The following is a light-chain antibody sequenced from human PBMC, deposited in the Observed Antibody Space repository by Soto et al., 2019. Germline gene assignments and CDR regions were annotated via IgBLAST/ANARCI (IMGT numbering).Light chain of an antibody. V-gene: IGKV1-33*01. CDR2: DAS. J-gene: IGKJ2*01. CDR3: QQYDNLPYT. CDR1: QDISNY. Sequence: DIQMTQSPSSLPASVGDRVTITCQASQDISNYLNWYQQKPGKAPKLLIYDASNLETGVPSGFSGSGSGTDFTFTIISLQPEDIATYYCQQYDNLPYTFGQGTKLEIK.